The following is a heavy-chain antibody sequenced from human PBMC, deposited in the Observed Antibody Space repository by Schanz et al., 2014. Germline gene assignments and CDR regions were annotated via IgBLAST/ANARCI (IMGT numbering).Heavy chain of an antibody. Sequence: EVRLVESGGGLVQPGGSLRLSCVASGFNFYTSAMTWVRQAPGKGLEWVSVISARGEVSKYSDSVKGRFIVSRDNSRATLFLQMDSLRAADTAFYYCAKWEDIVPEPEPMWGWFDSWGQGILVTVSS. CDR1: GFNFYTSA. J-gene: IGHJ5*01. CDR2: ISARGEVS. CDR3: AKWEDIVPEPEPMWGWFDS. V-gene: IGHV3-23*04. D-gene: IGHD2-8*01.